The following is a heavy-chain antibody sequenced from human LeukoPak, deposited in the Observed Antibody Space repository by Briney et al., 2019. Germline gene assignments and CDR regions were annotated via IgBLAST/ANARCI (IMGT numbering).Heavy chain of an antibody. D-gene: IGHD6-13*01. J-gene: IGHJ4*02. V-gene: IGHV3-74*01. CDR3: ASDIVAPGLHFEY. Sequence: GGSLRLSCAASGFTFSSYWMHWVRQAPGKGLVWVSRINSDGSSTSYADSVKGRFTISRDNAKNTLYLQMNSLRAEDTAVHYCASDIVAPGLHFEYWGQGTLVTVSS. CDR2: INSDGSST. CDR1: GFTFSSYW.